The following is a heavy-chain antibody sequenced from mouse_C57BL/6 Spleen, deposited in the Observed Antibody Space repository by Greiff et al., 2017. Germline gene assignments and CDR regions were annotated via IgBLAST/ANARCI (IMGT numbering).Heavy chain of an antibody. J-gene: IGHJ4*01. Sequence: DVMLVESGGGLVKPGGSLKLSCAASGFTFSDYGMHWVRQAPEKGLEWVAYISSGSSTIYYADTVKGRFTISRDNAKNTLFLQMTSLRSEDTVMYYCARDYYGNYYAMDDWGQGTSVTVSS. CDR3: ARDYYGNYYAMDD. D-gene: IGHD1-1*01. V-gene: IGHV5-17*01. CDR1: GFTFSDYG. CDR2: ISSGSSTI.